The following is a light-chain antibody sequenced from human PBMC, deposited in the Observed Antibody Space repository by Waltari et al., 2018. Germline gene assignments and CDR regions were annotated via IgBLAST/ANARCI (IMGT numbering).Light chain of an antibody. CDR2: DVN. V-gene: IGLV2-11*01. J-gene: IGLJ3*02. Sequence: QSALTQPRSVSGSPGQSVTISCTGTSSNVGTYNYVSWYQQYPGKAPNLLIFDVNKRPSGVPDRFSGSKSGYRASLTLTGLRAEDEADYYCYSYAGSYIWVFGGGTKLTVL. CDR3: YSYAGSYIWV. CDR1: SSNVGTYNY.